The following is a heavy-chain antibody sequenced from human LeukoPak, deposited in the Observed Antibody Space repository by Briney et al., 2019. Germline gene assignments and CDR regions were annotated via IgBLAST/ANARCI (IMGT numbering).Heavy chain of an antibody. Sequence: PSETLSLTCTVSGGSVSSGSYYWSWIRQPPGKGLEWIGYIYYSGSTNYSPSLKSRVTISVDTSKNQFSLKLSSVTAADTAVYYCARANYYDSSGSADWFDPWGQGTLVTVSS. V-gene: IGHV4-61*01. CDR2: IYYSGST. CDR1: GGSVSSGSYY. D-gene: IGHD3-22*01. CDR3: ARANYYDSSGSADWFDP. J-gene: IGHJ5*02.